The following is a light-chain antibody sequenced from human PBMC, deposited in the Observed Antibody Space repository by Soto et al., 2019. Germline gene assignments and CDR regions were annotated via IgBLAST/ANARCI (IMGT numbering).Light chain of an antibody. V-gene: IGLV2-14*01. J-gene: IGLJ1*01. CDR2: EVT. CDR1: SSDIGTYDY. CDR3: QVWDSNSDHYV. Sequence: QSALTQPASVSGSPGQSITISCTGTSSDIGTYDYVSWYQHHPGKAPKLMIYEVTNRPSGVSDRFSGSKSGNTASLTISRVEAGDEADYYCQVWDSNSDHYVFGTGTKLTVL.